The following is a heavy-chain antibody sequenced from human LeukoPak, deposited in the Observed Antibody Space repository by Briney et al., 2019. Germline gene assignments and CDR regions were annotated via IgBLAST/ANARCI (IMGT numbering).Heavy chain of an antibody. CDR1: GGSIRSGDYY. CDR3: ARHVQDTAMVTPLYYFDY. D-gene: IGHD5-18*01. V-gene: IGHV4-30-4*01. J-gene: IGHJ4*02. Sequence: PSETLSLTCTVSGGSIRSGDYYWSWIRQPPGKGLEWIGYIYYSGSTFYNSSLKSRVTMSVDTSKNQFSLKLSSVTAADTAVYYCARHVQDTAMVTPLYYFDYWGQGTLVTVSS. CDR2: IYYSGST.